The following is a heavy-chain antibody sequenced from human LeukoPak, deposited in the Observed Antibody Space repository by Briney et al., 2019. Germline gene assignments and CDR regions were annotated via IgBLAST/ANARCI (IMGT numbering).Heavy chain of an antibody. J-gene: IGHJ4*02. CDR2: VGRDGINT. CDR1: GFTFSTYA. Sequence: GSLRLSCVASGFTFSTYAMSWVRQAPGKGPEWVSAVGRDGINTKYADSVNGRFTVSKDNSRDTLYLQMSSLRADDTAVYYCAKGLVAGNQYFDSWGQGTLVTVSS. CDR3: AKGLVAGNQYFDS. V-gene: IGHV3-23*01. D-gene: IGHD2-15*01.